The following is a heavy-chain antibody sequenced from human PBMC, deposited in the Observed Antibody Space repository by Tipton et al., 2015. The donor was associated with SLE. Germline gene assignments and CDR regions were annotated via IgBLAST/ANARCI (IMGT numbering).Heavy chain of an antibody. Sequence: SLRLSCAASGFIFRSYGMHWVRQAPGKGLEWVAVILYDGSNDYYADSVKGRLTISRDNSKNMVYLQMNGLRAEDTALYYCARGDYGDYPPALHMWGQGTMVTVSS. V-gene: IGHV3-33*01. J-gene: IGHJ3*02. D-gene: IGHD4-17*01. CDR2: ILYDGSND. CDR1: GFIFRSYG. CDR3: ARGDYGDYPPALHM.